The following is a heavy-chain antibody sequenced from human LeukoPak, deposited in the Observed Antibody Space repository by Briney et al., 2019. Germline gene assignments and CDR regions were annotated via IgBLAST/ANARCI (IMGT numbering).Heavy chain of an antibody. V-gene: IGHV1-46*01. J-gene: IGHJ4*02. D-gene: IGHD2-15*01. CDR2: INPSGGST. CDR3: ARGLAATHPGDY. Sequence: ASVKVSCKASGYTFTGYYMHWVRQAPGQGLEWMGIINPSGGSTSYAQKFQGRVTMTRDMSTSTVYMELSSLRSEDTAVYYCARGLAATHPGDYWGQGTLVTVSS. CDR1: GYTFTGYY.